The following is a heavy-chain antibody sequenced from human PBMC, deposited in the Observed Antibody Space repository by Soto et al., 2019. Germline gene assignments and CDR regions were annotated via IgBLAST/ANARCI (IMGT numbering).Heavy chain of an antibody. V-gene: IGHV4-30-2*01. D-gene: IGHD1-26*01. Sequence: QLQLQESGSGLVKPSQTLSLTCAVSGGSISSGDYSWSWIRQPPGKGLEWIGYIYHSGSTHYNPSLKSRVTISIDKSKNQFALKVTSVTAADTAVYYCAGDRWQTRSGSYAWFDPWGQGTLVTVSS. CDR1: GGSISSGDYS. CDR3: AGDRWQTRSGSYAWFDP. CDR2: IYHSGST. J-gene: IGHJ5*02.